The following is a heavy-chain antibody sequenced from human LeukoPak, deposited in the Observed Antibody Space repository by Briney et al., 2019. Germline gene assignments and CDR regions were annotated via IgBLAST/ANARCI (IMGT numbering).Heavy chain of an antibody. D-gene: IGHD6-19*01. CDR3: ASDIAVAGTAAFDI. J-gene: IGHJ3*02. CDR1: GGSFSGYY. CDR2: INHSGST. Sequence: SETLSLTCAVYGGSFSGYYWSWIRQPPGKGLDWIGEINHSGSTNYNPSLKSRVTISVDTSKNQFSLKLSSVTAADTAVYYCASDIAVAGTAAFDIWGQGTMVTVSS. V-gene: IGHV4-34*01.